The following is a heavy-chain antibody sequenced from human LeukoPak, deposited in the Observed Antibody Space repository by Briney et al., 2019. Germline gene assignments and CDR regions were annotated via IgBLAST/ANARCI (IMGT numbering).Heavy chain of an antibody. Sequence: SQTLSLTCTVSGGSISSGSYYWSWIRQPAGKGLEWIGRIYTSGSTNYNPSLKSRVTISVDTSKNQFSLKLSSVTAADTAVYYCARVMGGFTIDYWGQGSLVTVSS. CDR1: GGSISSGSYY. CDR2: IYTSGST. J-gene: IGHJ4*02. D-gene: IGHD3-10*01. V-gene: IGHV4-61*02. CDR3: ARVMGGFTIDY.